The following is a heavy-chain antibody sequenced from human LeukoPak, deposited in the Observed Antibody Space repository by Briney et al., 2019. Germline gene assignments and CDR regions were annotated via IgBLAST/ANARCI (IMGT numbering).Heavy chain of an antibody. J-gene: IGHJ4*02. Sequence: GESLKISCKGSGYSFTSYWIGWVRQMPGKGLEWMGIILPGDSDTRYSPSFQGQVTISADKSISTAYLQWSSLKASDTAIYYCARQAVGDYDSSDFDYWGQGTLVTVSS. CDR1: GYSFTSYW. CDR3: ARQAVGDYDSSDFDY. V-gene: IGHV5-51*01. D-gene: IGHD3-22*01. CDR2: ILPGDSDT.